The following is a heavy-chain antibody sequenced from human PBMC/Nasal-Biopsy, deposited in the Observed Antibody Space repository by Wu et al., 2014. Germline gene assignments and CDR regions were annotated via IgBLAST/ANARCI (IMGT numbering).Heavy chain of an antibody. CDR3: ARRWGLGGTFDL. J-gene: IGHJ3*01. CDR2: IYHIGAT. CDR1: GGSISSGGYA. Sequence: TLSLTCAVSGGSISSGGYAWSWMRQAPGKGLEKIAYIYHIGATYYNPSLQSRVTISIDTSKNQVSLQLSSVTAADTARYYCARRWGLGGTFDLWGHGTMVTVSS. V-gene: IGHV4-30-2*01. D-gene: IGHD7-27*01.